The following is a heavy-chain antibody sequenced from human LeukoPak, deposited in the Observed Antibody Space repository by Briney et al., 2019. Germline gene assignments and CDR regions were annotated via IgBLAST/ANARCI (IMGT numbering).Heavy chain of an antibody. V-gene: IGHV1-46*01. J-gene: IGHJ4*02. CDR3: ARTITGDFDY. D-gene: IGHD3-10*01. Sequence: ASVKVSCKASGYTFTSYYVHWVRQAPGQGLEWMGIINPSGGSTSYAQKFQGRVTMTRDMSTSTVYMELSSLRSEDTAVYYCARTITGDFDYWGQGTLVTVSS. CDR1: GYTFTSYY. CDR2: INPSGGST.